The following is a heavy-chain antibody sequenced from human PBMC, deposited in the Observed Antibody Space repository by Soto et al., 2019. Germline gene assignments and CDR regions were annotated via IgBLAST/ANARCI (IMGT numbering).Heavy chain of an antibody. CDR2: ISGSGGSI. CDR1: GFTFSSYS. Sequence: TGGSLRLSCAASGFTFSSYSMSWVRQAPGKGLEWVSAISGSGGSIYYADSVKGRFTISRDNAKNSLYLQMNSLRAEDTAVYYCAIEGPYNWNEDYYYYYYMDVWGKGTTVTVSS. D-gene: IGHD1-1*01. V-gene: IGHV3-23*01. CDR3: AIEGPYNWNEDYYYYYYMDV. J-gene: IGHJ6*03.